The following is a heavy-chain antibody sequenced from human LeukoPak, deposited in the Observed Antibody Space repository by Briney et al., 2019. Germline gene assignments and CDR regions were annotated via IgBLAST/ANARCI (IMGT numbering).Heavy chain of an antibody. CDR3: AREDSGIAASDKIDY. Sequence: GGSLRLSCAASGFPFSDYSMGWVREAPGKGPEWGSSIVSRSTSIYYADSVKRRITLSRDNTKKSLYLQTNSLRAENTDVYYCAREDSGIAASDKIDYWGQGTLVTVSS. CDR1: GFPFSDYS. J-gene: IGHJ4*02. V-gene: IGHV3-21*01. CDR2: IVSRSTSI. D-gene: IGHD6-13*01.